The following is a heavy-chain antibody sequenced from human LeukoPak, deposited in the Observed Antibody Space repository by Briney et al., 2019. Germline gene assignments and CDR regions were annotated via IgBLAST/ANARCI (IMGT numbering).Heavy chain of an antibody. Sequence: GGSLRLSCTASGLTFSTSGFNWVRQAPGKGLEWVASIGPTGSDRYHADSIKGRFTISRDNANNFLYLQMNSLRAEDTAVYYCATETNGRHYEYWGQGTLLTVSS. V-gene: IGHV3-21*06. CDR2: IGPTGSDR. CDR3: ATETNGRHYEY. CDR1: GLTFSTSG. J-gene: IGHJ4*02. D-gene: IGHD1-14*01.